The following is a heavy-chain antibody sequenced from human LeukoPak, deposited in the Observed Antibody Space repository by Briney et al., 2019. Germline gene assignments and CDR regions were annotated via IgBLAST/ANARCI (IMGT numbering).Heavy chain of an antibody. D-gene: IGHD3-3*02. CDR2: ISSSGSTI. CDR3: ARDKILAGMDV. Sequence: GGSLRLSCGASGFTFSSYEMNWVRQAPGKGLEWVSYISSSGSTIYYADSVKGRFTISRDSAKNSLYLQMNSLRAEDTAVYYCARDKILAGMDVWGQGTTVTVSS. CDR1: GFTFSSYE. J-gene: IGHJ6*02. V-gene: IGHV3-48*03.